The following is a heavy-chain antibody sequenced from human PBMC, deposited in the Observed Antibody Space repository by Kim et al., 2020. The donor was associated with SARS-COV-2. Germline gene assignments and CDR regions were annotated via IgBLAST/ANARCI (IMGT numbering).Heavy chain of an antibody. V-gene: IGHV4-59*08. CDR1: GGSISSYY. D-gene: IGHD1-1*01. Sequence: SETLSLTCTVSGGSISSYYWSWIRQPPGKGLEWIGYIYYSGSTNYNPSLKSRVTISVDTSKNQFSLKLSSVTAADTAVYYCASGRKRPGAFDIWGQGTMVTVSS. CDR2: IYYSGST. CDR3: ASGRKRPGAFDI. J-gene: IGHJ3*02.